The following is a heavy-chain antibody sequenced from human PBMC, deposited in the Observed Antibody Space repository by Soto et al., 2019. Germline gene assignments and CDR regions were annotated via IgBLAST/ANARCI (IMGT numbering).Heavy chain of an antibody. CDR2: INPNSGGT. CDR1: AYTFTGYY. J-gene: IGHJ6*02. Sequence: ASVYVSCKASAYTFTGYYMHWVRQPPGQGLEWMGWINPNSGGTNYAQKFQGRVTMTRDTSISTAYMELSRLRSDATAVYYCARVGGRVVTHYGMDVSCPGITVTV. D-gene: IGHD3-3*01. CDR3: ARVGGRVVTHYGMDV. V-gene: IGHV1-2*02.